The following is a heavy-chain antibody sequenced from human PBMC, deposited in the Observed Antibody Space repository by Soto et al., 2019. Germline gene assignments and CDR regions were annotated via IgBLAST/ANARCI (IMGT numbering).Heavy chain of an antibody. CDR2: ISSSGSTI. CDR3: ARERVGDGNNSYYYYCMDV. D-gene: IGHD1-1*01. J-gene: IGHJ6*01. Sequence: GGYLRLSCAASGFTFSDYYMTWIRQSPGKGLEWVSHISSSGSTIHYADSVKGRFTISRDNAKNSLYLQMNSLRAEDTAVYYCARERVGDGNNSYYYYCMDVRSQGNTSTVSS. V-gene: IGHV3-11*01. CDR1: GFTFSDYY.